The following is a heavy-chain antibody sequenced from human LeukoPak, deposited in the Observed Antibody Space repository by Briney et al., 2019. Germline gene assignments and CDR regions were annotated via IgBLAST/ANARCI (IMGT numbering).Heavy chain of an antibody. CDR3: ARNGNAFDI. D-gene: IGHD1-1*01. CDR1: GYTFTGYY. CDR2: TNSNSGGT. V-gene: IGHV1-2*02. J-gene: IGHJ3*02. Sequence: ASVKVSCKAAGYTFTGYYSHWVRQAPGQGLEWRGWTNSNSGGTNYAQKFQGRVTMTRDTSISTAYMELSRLRSDDTAVYYCARNGNAFDIWGQGTMVTVSS.